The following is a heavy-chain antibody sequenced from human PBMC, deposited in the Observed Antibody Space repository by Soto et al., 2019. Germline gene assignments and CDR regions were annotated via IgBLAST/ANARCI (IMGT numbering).Heavy chain of an antibody. CDR2: IIPIFGTA. CDR3: ASSRGQLAYYYYGMDV. Sequence: SVKVSCEASGGTFSSYAISWVRQAPVQGLEWMGGIIPIFGTANYAQKFQGRVTITADESTSTAYMELSSLRSEDTAVYYCASSRGQLAYYYYGMDVWGQGTTVTV. D-gene: IGHD6-13*01. CDR1: GGTFSSYA. J-gene: IGHJ6*02. V-gene: IGHV1-69*01.